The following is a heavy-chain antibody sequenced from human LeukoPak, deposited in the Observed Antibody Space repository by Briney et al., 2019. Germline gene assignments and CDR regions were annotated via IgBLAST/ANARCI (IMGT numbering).Heavy chain of an antibody. Sequence: ASVKVSCKASGYTFTSYGISWVRQAPGQGLEWMGWISAYNGNTNYGNTNHAQKLQDRVTMTTDISTSTAYMELRSLRSDDTAVYYCAKDVGYSSSSLGTPLDYWGQGTLVTVSS. CDR2: ISAYNGNT. J-gene: IGHJ4*02. CDR1: GYTFTSYG. D-gene: IGHD6-6*01. V-gene: IGHV1-18*01. CDR3: AKDVGYSSSSLGTPLDY.